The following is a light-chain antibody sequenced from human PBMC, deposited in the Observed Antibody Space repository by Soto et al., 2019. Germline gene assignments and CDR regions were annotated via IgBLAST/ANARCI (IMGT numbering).Light chain of an antibody. CDR2: EVS. CDR1: SSDVGGYNY. CDR3: SSYTSSSTPPYV. Sequence: QSALTQPASVSGSPGQSITISCTGTSSDVGGYNYVSWYQQHPGKAPKVMIYEVSYRPSGVSNRFSGSKSGNTASLTISGLQAEDEADYYCSSYTSSSTPPYVFGTGTKLTVL. V-gene: IGLV2-14*01. J-gene: IGLJ1*01.